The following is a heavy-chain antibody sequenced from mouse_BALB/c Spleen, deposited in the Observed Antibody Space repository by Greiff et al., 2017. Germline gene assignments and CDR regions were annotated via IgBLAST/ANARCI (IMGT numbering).Heavy chain of an antibody. Sequence: DVHLVESGGGLVKPGGSLKLSCAASGFTFSDYYMYWVRQTPEKRLEWVATISDGGSYTYYPDSVKGRFTISRDNAKNNLYLQMSSLKSEDTAMYYCARDGEGSYFDYWGQGTTLTVSS. CDR3: ARDGEGSYFDY. J-gene: IGHJ2*01. CDR2: ISDGGSYT. V-gene: IGHV5-4*02. CDR1: GFTFSDYY. D-gene: IGHD3-3*01.